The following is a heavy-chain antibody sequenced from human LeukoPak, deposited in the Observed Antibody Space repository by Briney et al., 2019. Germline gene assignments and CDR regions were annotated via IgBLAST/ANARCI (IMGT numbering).Heavy chain of an antibody. Sequence: PGGSLRLSCAASGFTFSSYAMSWVRQAPGKGLEWVSAISGSGGSTYYADSVKGRFTISRDNSKNTLYLQMNSLRAEDTAVYYCARDCMVGYYYYGMDVWGQGTTVTVSS. J-gene: IGHJ6*02. V-gene: IGHV3-23*01. CDR1: GFTFSSYA. D-gene: IGHD3-10*01. CDR2: ISGSGGST. CDR3: ARDCMVGYYYYGMDV.